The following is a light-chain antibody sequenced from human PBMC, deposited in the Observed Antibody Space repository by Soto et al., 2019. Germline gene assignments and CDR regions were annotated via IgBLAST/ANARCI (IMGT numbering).Light chain of an antibody. V-gene: IGLV2-14*01. J-gene: IGLJ1*01. CDR3: TSYPSRSLYV. CDR2: DVS. Sequence: QSVLTQPASVSGSPGQSITISCTGTSSDVGGSNYVSWYQQLPGKAPKLMIYDVSDRPSGVSNRFSGSKSGNTASLTISGLQAEDEADYYCTSYPSRSLYVVGSGTKITV. CDR1: SSDVGGSNY.